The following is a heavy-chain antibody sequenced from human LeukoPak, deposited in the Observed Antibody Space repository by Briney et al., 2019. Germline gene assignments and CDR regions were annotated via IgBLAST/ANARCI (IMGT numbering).Heavy chain of an antibody. V-gene: IGHV3-66*01. Sequence: GGSLRLSCAASGLTVSNNYMTWVRQAPGKGLEWVSVIYSAGNTFYPDSVKGRFTISRDNSKNTVHLQMNSLRVEDTAVYYCARGPIGREDYSRGAFDIWGRGTVVTVSS. D-gene: IGHD4-11*01. J-gene: IGHJ3*02. CDR1: GLTVSNNY. CDR3: ARGPIGREDYSRGAFDI. CDR2: IYSAGNT.